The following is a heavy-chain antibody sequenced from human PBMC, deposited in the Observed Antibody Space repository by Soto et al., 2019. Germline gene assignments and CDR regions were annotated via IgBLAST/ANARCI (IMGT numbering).Heavy chain of an antibody. CDR1: GFSLTTSGVG. Sequence: QITLNESGPTQVKPRQTLTLTCTFSGFSLTTSGVGVGWIRQSPGKAPEWLALIYWDDDKRYSPSLKSRLTIPKYTSKNQVVLTMADLDPADTATYYCAHRVLRTVFGLVTTTAIYFDFWGQGTPVAVSS. J-gene: IGHJ4*02. CDR2: IYWDDDK. V-gene: IGHV2-5*02. CDR3: AHRVLRTVFGLVTTTAIYFDF. D-gene: IGHD3-3*01.